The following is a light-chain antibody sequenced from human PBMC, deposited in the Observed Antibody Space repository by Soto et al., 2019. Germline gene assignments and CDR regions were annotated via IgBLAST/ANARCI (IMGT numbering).Light chain of an antibody. J-gene: IGKJ1*01. Sequence: EIVLTQSPGTLSLSAGERATLSFRASQSVSSSYLAWYQQKPGQAPRLLIYGASSRATGIPDRFSGSGSGTDFTLTISRLEPEDSAVYYCQQYGSSPWTFGQGTKVDIK. CDR2: GAS. CDR3: QQYGSSPWT. V-gene: IGKV3-20*01. CDR1: QSVSSSY.